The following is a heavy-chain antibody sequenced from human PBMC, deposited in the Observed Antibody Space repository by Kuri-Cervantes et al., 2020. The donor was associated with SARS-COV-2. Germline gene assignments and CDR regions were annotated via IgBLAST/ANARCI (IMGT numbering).Heavy chain of an antibody. V-gene: IGHV1-69*05. Sequence: SVKVSCKSSADTFSNHAISWGRQAPGQGLEWMGGIIPLFGSAKYAQSCYGRVTMTTDRSTNTAYMELSSLRSEDTAVYYCARGRLWPRLFGSGWYVLDYWGQGTLVTVSS. CDR1: ADTFSNHA. D-gene: IGHD6-19*01. CDR3: ARGRLWPRLFGSGWYVLDY. CDR2: IIPLFGSA. J-gene: IGHJ4*02.